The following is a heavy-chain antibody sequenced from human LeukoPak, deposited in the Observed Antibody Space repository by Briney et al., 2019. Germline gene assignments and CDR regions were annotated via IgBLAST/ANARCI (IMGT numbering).Heavy chain of an antibody. J-gene: IGHJ4*02. Sequence: GGSLRLSCSASGFTFSSYSMNWVRQAPGKGLEWVSVTSRSGVDTYFADSVKARFSVSRDNSRNTLFLEMNSLRADDTAVYYCAKDVGANTYYFDYWGLGTLVTVSS. CDR2: TSRSGVDT. V-gene: IGHV3-23*01. D-gene: IGHD1-26*01. CDR1: GFTFSSYS. CDR3: AKDVGANTYYFDY.